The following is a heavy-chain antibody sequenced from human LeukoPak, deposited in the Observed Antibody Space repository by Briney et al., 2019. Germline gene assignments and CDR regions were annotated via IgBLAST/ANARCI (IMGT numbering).Heavy chain of an antibody. CDR2: IRSKGYGATT. Sequence: TGGSLRLSCSASGSTFGDHAMSWVRQAPGKGLEWVGFIRSKGYGATTEYAASVEGRFSLSRDDSKSFVYLQMSSLKTEDTAVYYCTRVRSGNDFDYWGQGTLVTVSS. J-gene: IGHJ4*02. CDR3: TRVRSGNDFDY. D-gene: IGHD3-10*01. CDR1: GSTFGDHA. V-gene: IGHV3-49*04.